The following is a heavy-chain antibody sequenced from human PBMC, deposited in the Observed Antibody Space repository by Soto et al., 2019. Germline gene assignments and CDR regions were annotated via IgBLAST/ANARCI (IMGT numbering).Heavy chain of an antibody. CDR1: GYSISREYY. D-gene: IGHD3-3*01. CDR3: AGGLEYYDFWTGYSDY. J-gene: IGHJ4*02. CDR2: ISHSGTT. Sequence: SETLSLTCAVSGYSISREYYWGWIRQPPGKGLEWIGSISHSGTTHYNPSLKSRLTISLDTSKNQFSLKLTSVTAADTAVYYCAGGLEYYDFWTGYSDYWGQGTLVTVSS. V-gene: IGHV4-38-2*01.